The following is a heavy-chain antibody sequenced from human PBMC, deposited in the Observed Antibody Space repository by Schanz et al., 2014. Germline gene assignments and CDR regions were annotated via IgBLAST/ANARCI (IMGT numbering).Heavy chain of an antibody. V-gene: IGHV1-69*04. Sequence: QVQLVQSEAEVKKPGSSVKVSCKATGDTFDNFGISWVRQAPGQGPEWIGRFMPFLGITNLAQKFQDRVTMTADKATSTAYMELSGLRSEDTAMYYCARDRWNYEGGIFDIWGQGPMVTVSS. J-gene: IGHJ3*02. D-gene: IGHD1-7*01. CDR1: GDTFDNFG. CDR3: ARDRWNYEGGIFDI. CDR2: FMPFLGIT.